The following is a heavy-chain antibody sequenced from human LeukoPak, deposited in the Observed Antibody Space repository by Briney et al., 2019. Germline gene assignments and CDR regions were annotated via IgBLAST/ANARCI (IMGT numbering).Heavy chain of an antibody. V-gene: IGHV3-11*04. CDR3: AREGCSGGSCYLYWFDP. J-gene: IGHJ5*02. D-gene: IGHD2-15*01. Sequence: GGSLRLSCAASGFTFSDYYMSWIRQAPGKGLEWVSYISSSGSTIYYADSVKGRFTIPRDNAKNSLYLQMNSLRAEDTAVYYCAREGCSGGSCYLYWFDPWGQGTLVTVSS. CDR1: GFTFSDYY. CDR2: ISSSGSTI.